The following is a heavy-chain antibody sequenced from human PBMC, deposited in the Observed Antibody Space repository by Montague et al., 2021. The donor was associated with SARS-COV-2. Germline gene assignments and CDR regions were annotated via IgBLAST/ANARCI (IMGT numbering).Heavy chain of an antibody. D-gene: IGHD6-19*01. CDR1: GFSLSTSGMC. CDR3: ARAMAGTEDY. V-gene: IGHV2-70*11. Sequence: PALVKPTQTLTLTCTFSGFSLSTSGMCVSWIRQPPGKALEWLARIDWDDDKYYSTSLKTRLPISKDTSKNQVVLTMTNMDPVDTATYYCARAMAGTEDYWGQGTLVTVSS. J-gene: IGHJ4*02. CDR2: IDWDDDK.